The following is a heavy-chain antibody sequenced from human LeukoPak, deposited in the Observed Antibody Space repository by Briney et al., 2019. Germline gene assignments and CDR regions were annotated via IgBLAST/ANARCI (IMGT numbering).Heavy chain of an antibody. J-gene: IGHJ3*02. CDR2: INPSGGST. D-gene: IGHD2-15*01. Sequence: ASVKVSCKASGYTFTSYYMRWVRQAPGQGLEWMGIINPSGGSTSYAQKFQGRVTMTRDTSTSTVYMELSSLRSEDTAVYYCARENGYCSGGSCQGRDAFDIWGQGTMVTVSS. CDR1: GYTFTSYY. CDR3: ARENGYCSGGSCQGRDAFDI. V-gene: IGHV1-46*01.